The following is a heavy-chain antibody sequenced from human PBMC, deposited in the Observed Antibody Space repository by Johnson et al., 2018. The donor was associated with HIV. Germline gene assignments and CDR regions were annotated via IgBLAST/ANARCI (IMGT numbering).Heavy chain of an antibody. J-gene: IGHJ3*02. CDR1: GFSFSSYG. Sequence: QVQLVESGGGVVQPGGSLRLSCAASGFSFSSYGMHWVRQAPGKGLEWVAFIRYDGSSTRYADSVKGRFTISRDNAKNTLYLQMNSLRAEDTAVYYCAKESAFDIWGQGTMVTVSS. CDR3: AKESAFDI. V-gene: IGHV3-30*02. CDR2: IRYDGSST.